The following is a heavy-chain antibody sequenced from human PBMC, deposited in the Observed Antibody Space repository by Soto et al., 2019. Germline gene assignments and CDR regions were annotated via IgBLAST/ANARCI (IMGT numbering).Heavy chain of an antibody. CDR1: GGSVSSSGYQ. J-gene: IGHJ3*01. V-gene: IGHV4-61*08. CDR3: ARDSGITAFDF. Sequence: SETLSLTCTVSGGSVSSSGYQWNCIRQPPGKGLEWIGDIYYSGSTIYNPSLKSRVTISVDTSKNQFSLKLSSVTAADTAVYFCARDSGITAFDFWGKGTMVTVSS. D-gene: IGHD3-10*01. CDR2: IYYSGST.